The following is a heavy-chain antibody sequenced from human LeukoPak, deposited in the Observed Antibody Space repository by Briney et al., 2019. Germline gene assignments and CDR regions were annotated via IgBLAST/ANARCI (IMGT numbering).Heavy chain of an antibody. J-gene: IGHJ3*02. Sequence: GGSLRLSCAASGFTFSSYWMSWVRQAPGKGLEWVANIKQDGSEKYYVDSVKGRFTISRDNAKNSLYLQMNSLRAEDTAVYYCARWLWFGELGGDDAFDIWGQGTMVTVSS. CDR1: GFTFSSYW. CDR3: ARWLWFGELGGDDAFDI. V-gene: IGHV3-7*03. CDR2: IKQDGSEK. D-gene: IGHD3-10*01.